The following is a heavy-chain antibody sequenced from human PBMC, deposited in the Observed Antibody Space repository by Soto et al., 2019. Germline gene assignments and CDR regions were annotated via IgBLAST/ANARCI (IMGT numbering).Heavy chain of an antibody. V-gene: IGHV3-66*01. D-gene: IGHD4-17*01. CDR2: IYTSGST. Sequence: EVQLVESGGGLVQPGGSLRLSCAASGFTVSNNYMSWVRQAPGKGLEWVSLIYTSGSTYYAQSVKGRFTISRDNSKNMVYLQLNSLRAEDTAIYYCARDDYDDYAAFDIWGQGTVVTVSS. CDR3: ARDDYDDYAAFDI. J-gene: IGHJ3*02. CDR1: GFTVSNNY.